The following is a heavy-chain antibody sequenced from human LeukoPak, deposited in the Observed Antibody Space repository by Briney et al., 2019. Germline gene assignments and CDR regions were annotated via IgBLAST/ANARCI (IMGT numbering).Heavy chain of an antibody. CDR1: GDSVSSNTAT. J-gene: IGHJ6*03. Sequence: SQTLSLTCAISGDSVSSNTATWNWIRQSPSRGLEWLGRTYYRSKWYYDYAVSVRSRITINPDTSKNQFSLQLNSVTPEDTAVYYCARAGVQQSDYYYYYMDVWGKGTTVTVSS. V-gene: IGHV6-1*01. CDR3: ARAGVQQSDYYYYYMDV. D-gene: IGHD6-13*01. CDR2: TYYRSKWYY.